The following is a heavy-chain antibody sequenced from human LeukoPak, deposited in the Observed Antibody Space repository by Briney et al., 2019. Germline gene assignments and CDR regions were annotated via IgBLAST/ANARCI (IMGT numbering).Heavy chain of an antibody. CDR3: ATTPFITMVRGVIITYPAYFDY. CDR2: FDPEDGET. J-gene: IGHJ4*02. CDR1: GYTLTELS. D-gene: IGHD3-10*01. V-gene: IGHV1-24*01. Sequence: EASVKVSCKVSGYTLTELSMHWVRQAPGKGLEWMGGFDPEDGETIYAQKFQGRVTMTEDTSTDTAYMELSSLRSEDTAVYYCATTPFITMVRGVIITYPAYFDYWGQGTLVTVSS.